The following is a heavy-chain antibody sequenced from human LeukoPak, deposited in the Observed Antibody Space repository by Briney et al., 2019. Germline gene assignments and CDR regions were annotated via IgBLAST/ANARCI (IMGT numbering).Heavy chain of an antibody. CDR2: ISSSSSTI. V-gene: IGHV3-48*01. Sequence: TGGSLRLSCAASGFTFSSYSMNWVRQAPGKGLEWVSYISSSSSTIYYADSVKGRFTISRDNAKNSLYLQMNSLRAEDTAVYYCTRERKNVVVPAAIYFDYWGQGTLVTVSS. CDR1: GFTFSSYS. D-gene: IGHD2-2*01. CDR3: TRERKNVVVPAAIYFDY. J-gene: IGHJ4*02.